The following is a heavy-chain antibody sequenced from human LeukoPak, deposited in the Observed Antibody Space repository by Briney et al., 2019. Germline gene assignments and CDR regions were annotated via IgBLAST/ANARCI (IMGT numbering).Heavy chain of an antibody. D-gene: IGHD3-22*01. V-gene: IGHV4-34*01. CDR3: ARRYYYLHPFDY. CDR1: GGSFSGYY. CDR2: INHSGST. Sequence: KASETLPLTCAVYGGSFSGYYWSWIRQPPGKGLEWIGEINHSGSTNYNPSLKSRVTISVDTSKNQFSLKLSSVTAADTAVYYCARRYYYLHPFDYWGQGTLVTVSS. J-gene: IGHJ4*02.